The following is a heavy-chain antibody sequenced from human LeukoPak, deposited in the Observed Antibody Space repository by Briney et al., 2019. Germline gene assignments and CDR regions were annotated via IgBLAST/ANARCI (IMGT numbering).Heavy chain of an antibody. Sequence: SETLSLTCAVSGGSISSTNWWTWVRQPPGKGLEWIGEIYHSGSTIYNPSLRSRVTISLDKSENQFSLKLSSVTAADTAVYYCARIYGDYGLRPQNYWYFDLWGRGTLVTVSS. J-gene: IGHJ2*01. CDR2: IYHSGST. V-gene: IGHV4-4*02. CDR1: GGSISSTNW. CDR3: ARIYGDYGLRPQNYWYFDL. D-gene: IGHD4-17*01.